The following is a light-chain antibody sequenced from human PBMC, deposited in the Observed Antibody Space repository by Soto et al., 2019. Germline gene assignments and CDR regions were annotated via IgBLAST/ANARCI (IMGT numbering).Light chain of an antibody. Sequence: EIVMTQSPATLSVSPGERATLSCRPIQSVSSNLPWYQQKPGQAPRLLIYGASTRATGIPARFSGSGSGTEFTLTISSLQSEDFAVYYCQQYNNWPPITFGQGTRLEIK. CDR3: QQYNNWPPIT. CDR2: GAS. CDR1: QSVSSN. J-gene: IGKJ5*01. V-gene: IGKV3-15*01.